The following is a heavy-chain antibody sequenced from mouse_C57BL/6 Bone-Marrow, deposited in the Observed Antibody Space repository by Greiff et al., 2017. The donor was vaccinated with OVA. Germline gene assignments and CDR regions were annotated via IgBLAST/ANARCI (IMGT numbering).Heavy chain of an antibody. V-gene: IGHV7-1*01. CDR1: GFTFSDFY. CDR2: SRNKANDYTT. CDR3: ARDADYGSSYAMDY. D-gene: IGHD1-1*01. J-gene: IGHJ4*01. Sequence: EVKLVESGGGLVQSGRSLRLSCATSGFTFSDFYMEWVRQAPGKGLEWIAASRNKANDYTTEYSASVKGRFIVSRDTSQSILYLQMNALRAEDTAMYYCARDADYGSSYAMDYWGQGTSVTVSS.